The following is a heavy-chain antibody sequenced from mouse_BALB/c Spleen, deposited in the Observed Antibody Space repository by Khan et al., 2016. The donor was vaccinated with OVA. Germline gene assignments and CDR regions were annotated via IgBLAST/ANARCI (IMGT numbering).Heavy chain of an antibody. D-gene: IGHD2-12*01. CDR3: TRYRIDY. CDR2: INPTSGYT. V-gene: IGHV1-7*01. J-gene: IGHJ2*01. CDR1: GYTFTTYW. Sequence: QVQLKQSGAELAKPGASVKMSCKASGYTFTTYWMHWVNQRPGQGLEWIGYINPTSGYTDYNEKFKDRATLSADKSSSTAYMQLSSLTSEDSAVYYCTRYRIDYWGQGTTLTVSS.